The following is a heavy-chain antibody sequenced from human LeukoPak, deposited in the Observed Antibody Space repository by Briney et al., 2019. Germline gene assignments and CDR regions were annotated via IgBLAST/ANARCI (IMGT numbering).Heavy chain of an antibody. CDR3: ASTVDYYDSSGYYNDY. CDR1: GFTFSNYA. Sequence: PGGSLRLSCAASGFTFSNYAMHWVRQAPGKGLEWVAVISYDGSNKYYADSVKGRFTISRDNSKNTLYLQMNSLRAEDTAMYYCASTVDYYDSSGYYNDYWGQGTLVTVSS. J-gene: IGHJ4*02. CDR2: ISYDGSNK. D-gene: IGHD3-22*01. V-gene: IGHV3-30-3*01.